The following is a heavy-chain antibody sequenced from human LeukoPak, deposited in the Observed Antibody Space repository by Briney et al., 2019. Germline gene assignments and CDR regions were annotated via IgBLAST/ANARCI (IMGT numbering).Heavy chain of an antibody. CDR1: GGSISSSSYY. V-gene: IGHV4-61*05. Sequence: PSETLSLTCTVSGGSISSSSYYWGWIRQPPGKGLEWIGRIYTSGSTNYNPSLKSRVTMSVDTSKNQFSLKLSSVTAADTAVYYCARGNKYYYDSSGYYRRWFDPWGQGTLVTVSS. CDR3: ARGNKYYYDSSGYYRRWFDP. J-gene: IGHJ5*02. CDR2: IYTSGST. D-gene: IGHD3-22*01.